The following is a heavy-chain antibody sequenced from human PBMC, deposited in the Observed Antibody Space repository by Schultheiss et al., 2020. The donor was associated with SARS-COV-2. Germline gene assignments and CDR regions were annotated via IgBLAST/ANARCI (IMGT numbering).Heavy chain of an antibody. CDR1: GFTFSSYS. V-gene: IGHV3-48*01. J-gene: IGHJ4*02. CDR2: ISSSSSTI. Sequence: GGSLRLSCAASGFTFSSYSMNWVRQAPGKGLEWVSSISSSSSTIYYADSVKGRFTISRDNAKNSLYLQMNSLRAEDTAVYYCARDRQDLSYDYWGQGTLVTVSS. D-gene: IGHD3-16*01. CDR3: ARDRQDLSYDY.